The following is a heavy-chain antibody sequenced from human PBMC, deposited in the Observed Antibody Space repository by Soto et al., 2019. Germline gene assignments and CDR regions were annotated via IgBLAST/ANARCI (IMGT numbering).Heavy chain of an antibody. J-gene: IGHJ1*01. CDR1: GFTFDDFA. V-gene: IGHV3-43D*04. CDR3: VKDESINWYSGHFRH. D-gene: IGHD6-13*01. Sequence: PGGSLRLSCAASGFTFDDFAMCWVRQVPGKGLEWISLVNWDGDTTFYADSVKGRFIISRDNSKNSVYLQMNSLRSEDSAMYYCVKDESINWYSGHFRHWGQGTLVTVSS. CDR2: VNWDGDTT.